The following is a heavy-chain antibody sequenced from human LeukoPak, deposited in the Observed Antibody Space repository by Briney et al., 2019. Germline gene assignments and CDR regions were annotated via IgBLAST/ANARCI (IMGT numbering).Heavy chain of an antibody. Sequence: KPSETLSLTCTVSGGSINSGSYHCNWLRPPAGKRLEWIGRIYASGTNYNPSLKSRVTISVDTSKNQFSLKLSSVTAADTAVYYCAREYRSGYDDKIDYWGQGTLVSVSS. CDR1: GGSINSGSYH. J-gene: IGHJ4*02. D-gene: IGHD3-22*01. V-gene: IGHV4-61*02. CDR2: IYASGT. CDR3: AREYRSGYDDKIDY.